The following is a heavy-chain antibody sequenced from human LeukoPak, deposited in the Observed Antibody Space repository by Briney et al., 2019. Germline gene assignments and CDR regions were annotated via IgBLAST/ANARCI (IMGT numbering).Heavy chain of an antibody. J-gene: IGHJ4*02. CDR1: GYTFTSYY. D-gene: IGHD6-13*01. Sequence: ASVKVSCKASGYTFTSYYMHWVRQAPGQGLEWMGIINPSGGSTSYAQKFQGRVTMTRDTSTSTVYMELGSLRSEDTAVYYCARLSSSWDPVVGWGQGTLVTVSS. CDR2: INPSGGST. V-gene: IGHV1-46*01. CDR3: ARLSSSWDPVVG.